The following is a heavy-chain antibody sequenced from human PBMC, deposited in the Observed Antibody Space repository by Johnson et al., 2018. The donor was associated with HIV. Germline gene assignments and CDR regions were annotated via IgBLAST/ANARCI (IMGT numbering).Heavy chain of an antibody. V-gene: IGHV3-30*04. D-gene: IGHD3-10*01. Sequence: QVLLVESGGGVVQPGRSLRLSCAASGFIFSDYAMHWVRLAPGKGLAWVAVTSYDEIKQNYADSVKGRFTISSDNSKNTLYLQMNSLRIEDTAVYYCARDRFGSGRPNAFDLWGQGTMVTVSS. J-gene: IGHJ3*01. CDR1: GFIFSDYA. CDR2: TSYDEIKQ. CDR3: ARDRFGSGRPNAFDL.